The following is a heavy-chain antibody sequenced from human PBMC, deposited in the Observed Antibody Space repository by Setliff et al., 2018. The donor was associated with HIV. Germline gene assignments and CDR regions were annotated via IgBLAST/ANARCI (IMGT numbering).Heavy chain of an antibody. Sequence: SETLSLTCTVSGGSISSGSYYWSWIRQPAGKGLEWIGYIHHSGGTQYNPSLMSRLTMSVDSSKNQFSLSLSSVTAADTAVYYCARLPDINSWPFDYWARGTLVTVSS. CDR3: ARLPDINSWPFDY. CDR2: IHHSGGT. V-gene: IGHV4-61*10. CDR1: GGSISSGSYY. J-gene: IGHJ4*02. D-gene: IGHD6-13*01.